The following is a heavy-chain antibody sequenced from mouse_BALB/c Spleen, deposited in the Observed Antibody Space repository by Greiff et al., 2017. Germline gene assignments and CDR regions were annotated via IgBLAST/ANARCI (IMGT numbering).Heavy chain of an antibody. CDR3: ARGSDYAMDY. CDR2: ISTYYGDA. CDR1: GYTFTAYA. J-gene: IGHJ4*01. V-gene: IGHV1S137*01. Sequence: QVHVKQSGAELVRPGVSVKISCKGSGYTFTAYAMHWVKQSHAKSLEWIGVISTYYGDASYNQKFKGKATMTVDKSSSTVYMELARLTSEDSAIYYCARGSDYAMDYRGQGTSVTVSS.